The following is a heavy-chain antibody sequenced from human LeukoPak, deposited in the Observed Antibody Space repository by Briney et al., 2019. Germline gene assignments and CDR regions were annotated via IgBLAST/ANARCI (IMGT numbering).Heavy chain of an antibody. V-gene: IGHV3-23*01. Sequence: GESLRPSCAASGFTFSNYSMSWVRQAPGKGLEWVSTISGSGGSTYYADSVKGRFTISRDNSKNTVYLQMNSLRAEDTAVYYCAKDRPCINDVCHGDFDYWGPGTLVTVSS. CDR2: ISGSGGST. D-gene: IGHD2-8*01. CDR1: GFTFSNYS. J-gene: IGHJ4*02. CDR3: AKDRPCINDVCHGDFDY.